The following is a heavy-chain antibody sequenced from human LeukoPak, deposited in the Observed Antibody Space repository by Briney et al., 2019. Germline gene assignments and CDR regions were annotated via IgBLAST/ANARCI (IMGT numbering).Heavy chain of an antibody. J-gene: IGHJ6*02. CDR2: ISGSGGST. CDR3: ASLYLAFLHGMDV. V-gene: IGHV3-23*01. D-gene: IGHD2-8*01. Sequence: PGGSLRLSCAASGFTFSSYAMSWVRQAPGKGLEWVSAISGSGGSTYYADSVKGRFTISRDNSKNTLYLQMNSLRAEDTAVYYCASLYLAFLHGMDVWGQGTTVTVSS. CDR1: GFTFSSYA.